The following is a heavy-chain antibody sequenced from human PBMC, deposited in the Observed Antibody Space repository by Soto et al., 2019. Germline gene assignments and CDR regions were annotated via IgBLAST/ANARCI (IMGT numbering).Heavy chain of an antibody. CDR2: ISGSGGST. J-gene: IGHJ3*02. D-gene: IGHD6-6*01. V-gene: IGHV3-23*01. CDR1: GFTFSSYA. Sequence: EVQLLESGGGLVQPGGSLRLSCAASGFTFSSYAMSWVRQAPGKGLEWVSAISGSGGSTYYADSVKGRFTISRDNSKNTLYLQMNSLRAEDTAVYYCAKDLTPWQLVPDALDIWGQGTLVTVSS. CDR3: AKDLTPWQLVPDALDI.